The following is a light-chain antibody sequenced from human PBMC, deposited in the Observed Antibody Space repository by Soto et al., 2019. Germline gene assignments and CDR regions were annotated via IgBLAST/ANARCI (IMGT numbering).Light chain of an antibody. CDR3: QKYNSAPRA. CDR2: DAS. V-gene: IGKV1-27*01. CDR1: QGISNF. J-gene: IGKJ1*01. Sequence: DIQMTQSPSSLSASVGDRVTITCRASQGISNFLAWYQQKPGKVPKLLIYDASTLQSGVPSRFSGSGSGTDFTLTISSLQPEDGAIYYCQKYNSAPRAFGQGTKVEIK.